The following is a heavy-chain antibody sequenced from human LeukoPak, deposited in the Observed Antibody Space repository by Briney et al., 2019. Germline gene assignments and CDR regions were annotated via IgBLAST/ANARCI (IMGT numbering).Heavy chain of an antibody. V-gene: IGHV1-24*01. CDR3: ATVAAIPQDYFDY. J-gene: IGHJ4*02. Sequence: ASVKVSCKVSGYTLTELSMHWVRQAPGKGLEWMGGFDPEDGETIYAQKFQGRVTMTEDTSTDTAYMELSSLRSEDTAVYYCATVAAIPQDYFDYWGQVTLVTVAS. D-gene: IGHD2-2*02. CDR2: FDPEDGET. CDR1: GYTLTELS.